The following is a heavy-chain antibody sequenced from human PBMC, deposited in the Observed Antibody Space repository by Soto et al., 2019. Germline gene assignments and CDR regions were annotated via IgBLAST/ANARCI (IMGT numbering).Heavy chain of an antibody. CDR1: GGSISSYY. CDR3: ARGPRGYV. V-gene: IGHV4-4*07. J-gene: IGHJ6*02. Sequence: SETLSLTCTVSGGSISSYYVSWIRQPAGKGLEWIGRIDTSGTTNYNPSLKSRVTMSVDASKNHFSLNLSSVTAADTAVYYCARGPRGYVWGQGTTVTVSS. CDR2: IDTSGTT.